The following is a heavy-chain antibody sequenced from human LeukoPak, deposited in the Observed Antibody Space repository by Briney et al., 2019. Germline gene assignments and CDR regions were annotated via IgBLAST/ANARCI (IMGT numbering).Heavy chain of an antibody. V-gene: IGHV1-3*01. J-gene: IGHJ5*02. Sequence: DSVKASCKASGYTFTTYAIHWVRQAAGRSLEWMGRIHAGNGDAKYSQNFHDRITITRDTSASTVYMELTSVRSEDTAVYYWGKSAPSGFDPWGQGTLVTVSS. CDR1: GYTFTTYA. CDR2: IHAGNGDA. CDR3: GKSAPSGFDP.